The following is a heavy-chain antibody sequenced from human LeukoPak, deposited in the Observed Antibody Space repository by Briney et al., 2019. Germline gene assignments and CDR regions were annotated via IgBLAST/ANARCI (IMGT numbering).Heavy chain of an antibody. CDR2: ISGSGGST. CDR1: GFTFSSYA. CDR3: AKASTRDTGYYFDS. J-gene: IGHJ4*02. D-gene: IGHD3-9*01. Sequence: GGSLRLSCAASGFTFSSYAMSWVRQAPGKGLEWDSAISGSGGSTYYADSVKGRFTISRDNSKNTLYLQMNSLRAEDTARYYCAKASTRDTGYYFDSWGQGTLVSVSS. V-gene: IGHV3-23*01.